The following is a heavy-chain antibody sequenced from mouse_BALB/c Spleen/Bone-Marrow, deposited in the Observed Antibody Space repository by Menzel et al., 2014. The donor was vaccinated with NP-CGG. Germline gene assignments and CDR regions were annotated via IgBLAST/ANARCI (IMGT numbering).Heavy chain of an antibody. CDR3: ARSHFYGNYFDY. D-gene: IGHD2-1*01. V-gene: IGHV5-17*02. CDR2: VSTGSTII. CDR1: GFTFSNFG. Sequence: ECGGGLVQPGGSRKLSCAASGFTFSNFGMHWFRQSPEKGLEWVAFVSTGSTIIYYADTVKGRFTISRDNPENPLFLQMTSLRSEDTAIYYCARSHFYGNYFDYWGQGTTLTVSS. J-gene: IGHJ2*01.